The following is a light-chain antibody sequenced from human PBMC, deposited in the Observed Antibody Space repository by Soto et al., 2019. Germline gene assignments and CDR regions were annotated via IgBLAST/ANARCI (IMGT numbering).Light chain of an antibody. CDR1: QTISSW. Sequence: DIQMTQSPSTLSGSVGDRVTITCRASQTISSWLAWYQQKPGKAPKLLIFSASGLQSGVPSRFSGGGYGTEFTLTISSLQLEDFATYYCQQSHTNPLTFGGGTKVEIK. CDR2: SAS. V-gene: IGKV1-39*01. CDR3: QQSHTNPLT. J-gene: IGKJ4*01.